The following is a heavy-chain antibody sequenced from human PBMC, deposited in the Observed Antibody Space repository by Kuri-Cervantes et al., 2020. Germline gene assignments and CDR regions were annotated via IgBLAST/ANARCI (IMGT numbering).Heavy chain of an antibody. J-gene: IGHJ5*02. D-gene: IGHD6-13*01. CDR3: ARVPGYSSSWYGPWFDP. CDR1: GGSFSGYY. V-gene: IGHV4-34*01. Sequence: GSLRLSCAVYGGSFSGYYWSWIRQPPGKGLEWIGEINHSGSTYYNPSLKSRVTISVDTSKNQFSLKLTSVTAADTAVYYCARVPGYSSSWYGPWFDPWGQGTLVTVSS. CDR2: INHSGST.